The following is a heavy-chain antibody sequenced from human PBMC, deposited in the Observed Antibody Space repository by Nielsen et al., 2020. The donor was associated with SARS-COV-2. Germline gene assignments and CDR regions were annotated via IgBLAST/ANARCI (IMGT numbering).Heavy chain of an antibody. D-gene: IGHD5-24*01. Sequence: ASVKVSCKASGYTFTGYYMHWVRQATGQGLEWMGWMNPNSGNTGYAQKFQGRVTMTRNTSISTAYMELSSLRSEDTAVYYCAREDDNWFDPWGQGTLVTVSS. V-gene: IGHV1-8*02. CDR3: AREDDNWFDP. CDR1: GYTFTGYY. J-gene: IGHJ5*02. CDR2: MNPNSGNT.